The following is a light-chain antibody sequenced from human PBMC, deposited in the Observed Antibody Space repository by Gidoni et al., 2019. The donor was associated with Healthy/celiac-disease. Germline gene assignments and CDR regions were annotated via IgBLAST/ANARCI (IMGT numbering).Light chain of an antibody. J-gene: IGLJ2*01. CDR3: CSYAGIHVV. CDR1: SSDVGGYNY. CDR2: DVI. Sequence: QSALTQPRSVSGSPGQSVTIACTGTSSDVGGYNYVSWYQQHPGKAPKLMIYDVIKRPSGVPDRFSGSKSGNTASLTISGLQAEDEADYYCCSYAGIHVVFGGGTKLPVL. V-gene: IGLV2-11*01.